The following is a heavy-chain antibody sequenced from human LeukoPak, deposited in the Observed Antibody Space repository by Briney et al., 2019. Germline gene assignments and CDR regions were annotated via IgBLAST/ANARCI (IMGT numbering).Heavy chain of an antibody. D-gene: IGHD2-21*02. CDR1: GGSFSGYY. Sequence: SETLSLTCAVYGGSFSGYYWSWIRQPPGKGLEWIGEINHSGSTNSNPSRKSRVTISADTSKNQFSRELSSVTAADTAVYYCARGLVTHVGLWNYWGQGTLVAVSS. J-gene: IGHJ4*02. CDR2: INHSGST. V-gene: IGHV4-34*01. CDR3: ARGLVTHVGLWNY.